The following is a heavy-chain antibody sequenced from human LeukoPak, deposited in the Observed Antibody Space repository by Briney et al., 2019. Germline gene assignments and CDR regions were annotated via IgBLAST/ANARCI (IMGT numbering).Heavy chain of an antibody. Sequence: SETLSLTCTVSGGSVSSGSYYSSWIRQPPGKGLEWIGYIYYSGITNCNPSLKSRVTISVDTSKNQFSLKLTSVTAADTAVYYCARGESHFDYWGQGTLVTVSS. CDR3: ARGESHFDY. D-gene: IGHD3-16*01. V-gene: IGHV4-61*01. CDR1: GGSVSSGSYY. CDR2: IYYSGIT. J-gene: IGHJ4*02.